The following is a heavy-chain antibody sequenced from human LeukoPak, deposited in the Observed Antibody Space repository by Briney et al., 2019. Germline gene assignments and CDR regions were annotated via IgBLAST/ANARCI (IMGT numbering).Heavy chain of an antibody. D-gene: IGHD2-15*01. J-gene: IGHJ6*03. CDR2: MNPNSDNT. Sequence: GASVKVSCKASGYTFTSYDINWVRQATGQGLEWMGWMNPNSDNTGYAQKFQGRITMTRNTSISTAYMELSSLGSEDTAVYYCARGRGSRRILHYYMDVWGRGTTVTVSS. V-gene: IGHV1-8*01. CDR3: ARGRGSRRILHYYMDV. CDR1: GYTFTSYD.